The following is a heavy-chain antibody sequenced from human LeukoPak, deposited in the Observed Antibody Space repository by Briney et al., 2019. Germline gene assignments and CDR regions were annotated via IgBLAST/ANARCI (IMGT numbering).Heavy chain of an antibody. V-gene: IGHV1-2*02. D-gene: IGHD3-22*01. CDR3: ARYYYDSSGYYYARYFDY. CDR1: GYTFTCYY. CDR2: INPNSGGT. Sequence: GASVKVSCTASGYTFTCYYMHWVRQAPGQGLEWMGWINPNSGGTNYAQKFQGRVTMTRDTSISTAYMELSRLRSDDTAVYYCARYYYDSSGYYYARYFDYWGQGTLVTVSS. J-gene: IGHJ4*02.